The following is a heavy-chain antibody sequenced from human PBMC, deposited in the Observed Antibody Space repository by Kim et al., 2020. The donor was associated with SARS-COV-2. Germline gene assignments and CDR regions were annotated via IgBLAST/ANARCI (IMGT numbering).Heavy chain of an antibody. Sequence: GGSLRLSCAASGFRFSSYAMNWVRQAPGKGLDWVSGITGSAGTTYYADSVKGRFTISRDNSKNTLYLQMNSLRAEDTALYYCAKGTDASGSYYFDYWGQGNLVNVSS. V-gene: IGHV3-23*01. D-gene: IGHD3-10*01. CDR1: GFRFSSYA. J-gene: IGHJ4*02. CDR2: ITGSAGTT. CDR3: AKGTDASGSYYFDY.